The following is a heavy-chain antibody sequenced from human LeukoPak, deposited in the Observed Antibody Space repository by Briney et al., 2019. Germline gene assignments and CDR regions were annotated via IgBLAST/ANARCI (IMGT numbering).Heavy chain of an antibody. J-gene: IGHJ6*02. Sequence: TGESLKISCKGSGYNFASYWIGWVRQMPGKGLEWMGIIYPGDSDTRYSPSFQGQVTISADKSICTAYLQWSSLKASDTAMYYCARRGSSSSDYYYGMDVWGQGTTLTVSS. D-gene: IGHD6-6*01. CDR3: ARRGSSSSDYYYGMDV. V-gene: IGHV5-51*01. CDR1: GYNFASYW. CDR2: IYPGDSDT.